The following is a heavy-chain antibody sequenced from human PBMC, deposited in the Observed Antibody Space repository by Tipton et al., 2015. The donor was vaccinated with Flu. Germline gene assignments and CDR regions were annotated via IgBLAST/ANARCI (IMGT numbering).Heavy chain of an antibody. J-gene: IGHJ4*02. D-gene: IGHD3-10*01. V-gene: IGHV4-39*07. CDR3: ARDRGWPAALDY. CDR2: IYYSGST. CDR1: GGSISSSSYY. Sequence: GLVKPSETLSLTCTVSGGSISSSSYYWGWIRQPPGKGLEWIGNIYYSGSTSYNPSLKSRVTISVDTSRNQFSLNLKSVTAADTAVYYCARDRGWPAALDYWSQGILVAVS.